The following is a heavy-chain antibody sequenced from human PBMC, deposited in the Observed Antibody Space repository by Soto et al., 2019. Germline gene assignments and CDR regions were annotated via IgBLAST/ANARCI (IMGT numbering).Heavy chain of an antibody. CDR3: AVPHLVGATEEAFDY. V-gene: IGHV5-51*01. Sequence: GESLKISCNGSGYSFTSYWIGWVRQMPGKGLEWMGIIYPGDSDTRYSPSFQGQVTISADKSISNAYLQWSSLKASDTAMYYCAVPHLVGATEEAFDYWGQGTLVTVSS. D-gene: IGHD1-26*01. CDR1: GYSFTSYW. CDR2: IYPGDSDT. J-gene: IGHJ4*02.